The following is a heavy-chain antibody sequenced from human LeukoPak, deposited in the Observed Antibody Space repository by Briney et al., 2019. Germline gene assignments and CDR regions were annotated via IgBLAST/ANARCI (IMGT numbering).Heavy chain of an antibody. CDR2: IYTSGST. J-gene: IGHJ6*03. Sequence: SETLSLTCTVSGGSISSYYWSWIRQPAGKGLEWIGRIYTSGSTNYNPSLKSRVTISVDTSKNQFSLKLSSVTAADTAVYYCAREYSSGDYYYYYMDVWGKGTTVTVSS. D-gene: IGHD6-19*01. V-gene: IGHV4-4*07. CDR3: AREYSSGDYYYYYMDV. CDR1: GGSISSYY.